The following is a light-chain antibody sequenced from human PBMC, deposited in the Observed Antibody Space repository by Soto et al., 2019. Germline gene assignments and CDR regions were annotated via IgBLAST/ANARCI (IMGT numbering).Light chain of an antibody. CDR2: AAS. CDR1: QGIASS. J-gene: IGKJ4*01. Sequence: GDRVTITCRASQGIASSLAWYQQKAGNAPKLLIYAASTLESGVPSRFSGSGPGTEFTLTISSLQPEDFGIYYCQQFNSYPLTFGGGTKVEIK. CDR3: QQFNSYPLT. V-gene: IGKV1-9*01.